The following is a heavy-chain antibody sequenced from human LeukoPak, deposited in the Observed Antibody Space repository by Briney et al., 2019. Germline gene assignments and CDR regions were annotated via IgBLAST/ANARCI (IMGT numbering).Heavy chain of an antibody. Sequence: SVKVACKASGYTFNRDALSWVRQAPGQGLEWMGGINPRLGSGNYAQKFQDRLTITADEITRTAYMEMRSLRSDDTAVYYCTRELIGCSETVCSGAWGQGTLVIVSS. D-gene: IGHD3-10*02. J-gene: IGHJ5*02. CDR1: GYTFNRDA. CDR3: TRELIGCSETVCSGA. V-gene: IGHV1-69*13. CDR2: INPRLGSG.